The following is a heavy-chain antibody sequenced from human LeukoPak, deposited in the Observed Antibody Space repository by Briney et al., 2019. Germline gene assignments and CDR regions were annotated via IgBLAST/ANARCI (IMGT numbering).Heavy chain of an antibody. J-gene: IGHJ6*03. Sequence: SETLSLTCAVYGGSFSGYYWSWIRQPPGKGLEWIGEINHSGSTNYNPSLKSRVTISVDTSKNQFSLKLSSVTAADTAVYYCARLGNQLLQNYYYYMYVWGKGTTVTVSS. D-gene: IGHD2-2*01. CDR1: GGSFSGYY. CDR3: ARLGNQLLQNYYYYMYV. CDR2: INHSGST. V-gene: IGHV4-34*01.